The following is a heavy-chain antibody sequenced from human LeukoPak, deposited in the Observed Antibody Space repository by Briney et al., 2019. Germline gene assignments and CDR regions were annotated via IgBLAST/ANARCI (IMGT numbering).Heavy chain of an antibody. D-gene: IGHD6-19*01. J-gene: IGHJ4*02. CDR1: GFTFSSYD. Sequence: PGGSLRLSCAASGFTFSSYDLHWVRHSTGKGLEWVSAIGPAGDTYYPGSVKGRFTIFRENAKNSLYLQMNSLRAEDTAVYHCARGGSGWSNFDYWGQGTLVTVSS. CDR3: ARGGSGWSNFDY. CDR2: IGPAGDT. V-gene: IGHV3-13*01.